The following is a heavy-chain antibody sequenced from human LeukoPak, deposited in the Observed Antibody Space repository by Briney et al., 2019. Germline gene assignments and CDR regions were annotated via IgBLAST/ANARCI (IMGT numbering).Heavy chain of an antibody. CDR2: IKQDGSEK. CDR1: GSTFSSYW. D-gene: IGHD3-16*02. J-gene: IGHJ4*02. Sequence: QAGGSLRLSCAASGSTFSSYWMSWVRQAPGKGLEWVANIKQDGSEKYYVDSVKGRFTISRDNAKNSLYLQMNSLRAEDTAVYYCARAGKMGELSFEFDYWGQGTLVTVSS. CDR3: ARAGKMGELSFEFDY. V-gene: IGHV3-7*01.